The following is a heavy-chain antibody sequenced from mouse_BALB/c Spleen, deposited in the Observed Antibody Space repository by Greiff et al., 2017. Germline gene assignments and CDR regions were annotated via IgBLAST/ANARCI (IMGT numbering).Heavy chain of an antibody. D-gene: IGHD2-1*01. CDR1: GYNFTSYW. Sequence: VQLQQSGAELVKPGTSVKLSCKASGYNFTSYWINWVKLRPGQGLEWIGEINPSNGRTNYNEKFKSKATLTVDKSSSTAYMQLSSLTSEDSAVYYCARYDGNLRLAYWGQGTLVTVSA. CDR2: INPSNGRT. V-gene: IGHV1S81*02. CDR3: ARYDGNLRLAY. J-gene: IGHJ3*01.